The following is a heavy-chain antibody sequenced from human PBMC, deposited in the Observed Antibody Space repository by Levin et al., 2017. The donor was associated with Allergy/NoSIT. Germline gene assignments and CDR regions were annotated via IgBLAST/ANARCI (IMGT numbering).Heavy chain of an antibody. CDR2: IYSGGST. V-gene: IGHV3-66*02. CDR1: GFTVSSNY. J-gene: IGHJ4*02. Sequence: GGSLRLSCAASGFTVSSNYMSWVRQAPGKGLEWVSVIYSGGSTYYADSVKGRFTISRDNSKNTLYLQMNSLRAEDTAVYYCAREGPDPGIAAAGTGSFDYWGQGTLVTVSS. CDR3: AREGPDPGIAAAGTGSFDY. D-gene: IGHD6-13*01.